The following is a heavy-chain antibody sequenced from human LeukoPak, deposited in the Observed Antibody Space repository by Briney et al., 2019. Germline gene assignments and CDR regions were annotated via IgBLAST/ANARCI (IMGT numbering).Heavy chain of an antibody. J-gene: IGHJ4*02. CDR1: GYTFTSYG. D-gene: IGHD1-26*01. CDR2: ISAYNGNT. Sequence: ASVKVSCKASGYTFTSYGISWVRQAPGQGLEWVGWISAYNGNTNYAQKLQGRVTMTTDTSTSTAYMELRSLRSDDTAVYYCARESVGATLVDYWGQGTLVTVSS. CDR3: ARESVGATLVDY. V-gene: IGHV1-18*01.